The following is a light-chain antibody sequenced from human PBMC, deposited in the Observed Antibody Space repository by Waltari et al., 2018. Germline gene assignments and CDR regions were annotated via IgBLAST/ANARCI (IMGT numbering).Light chain of an antibody. J-gene: IGLJ2*01. CDR3: SSYAGSNIVV. Sequence: QSALTQPPSASGSPGQSVTISCPGTRSDVGGYNFVPWYKQHPAKAPTLMIYEVTKRPSGVPDRFSGSKSVNTASLTVSGLQAEVEADYYCSSYAGSNIVVFGGGTKLTVL. CDR1: RSDVGGYNF. CDR2: EVT. V-gene: IGLV2-8*01.